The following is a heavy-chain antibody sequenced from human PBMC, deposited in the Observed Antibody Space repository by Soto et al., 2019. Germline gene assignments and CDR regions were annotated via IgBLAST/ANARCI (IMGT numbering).Heavy chain of an antibody. CDR1: GYTFTSYD. CDR2: MNPNSGNT. Sequence: GASVKVSCKASGYTFTSYDINWVRQATGQGLEWMVCMNPNSGNTGYAQKFQGRVTMTRNTSISTAYMELSSLRSEDTAVYYCALTTVTTMPYGMDVGGQGTTVTVSS. J-gene: IGHJ6*02. D-gene: IGHD4-4*01. V-gene: IGHV1-8*01. CDR3: ALTTVTTMPYGMDV.